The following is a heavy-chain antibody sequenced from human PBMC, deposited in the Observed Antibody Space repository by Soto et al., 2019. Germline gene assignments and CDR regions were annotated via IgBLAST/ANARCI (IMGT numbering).Heavy chain of an antibody. D-gene: IGHD2-15*01. Sequence: GGSLRLSCAATGFTFSNYRMNWVRQAPGKGLEWVSSISSGSTYIYYADSLKGRFTISRDNAKNSLCLQMNSLRVEDTAVYYCVRDLRYCTGASCYPNFDYWGQGTRVTVSS. V-gene: IGHV3-21*01. J-gene: IGHJ4*02. CDR1: GFTFSNYR. CDR2: ISSGSTYI. CDR3: VRDLRYCTGASCYPNFDY.